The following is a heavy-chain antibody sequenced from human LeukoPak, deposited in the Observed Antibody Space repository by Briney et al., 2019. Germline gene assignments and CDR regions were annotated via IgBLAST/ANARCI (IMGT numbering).Heavy chain of an antibody. CDR3: ARVSPPGIAAAGTWFPFDY. CDR1: GYTFTGYY. J-gene: IGHJ4*02. D-gene: IGHD6-13*01. CDR2: INPNSGGT. V-gene: IGHV1-2*02. Sequence: ASVKVSCKASGYTFTGYYMHWVRQAPGQGLEWMGWINPNSGGTNYAQKFQGRVTMTRDTFISTAYMELSRLRSDDTAVYYCARVSPPGIAAAGTWFPFDYWGQGTLVTVSS.